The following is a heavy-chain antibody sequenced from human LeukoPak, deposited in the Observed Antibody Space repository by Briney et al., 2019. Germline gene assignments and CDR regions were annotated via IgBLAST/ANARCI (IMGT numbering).Heavy chain of an antibody. CDR1: GYTFTSYA. CDR3: ARDSVAATEYFQH. D-gene: IGHD6-19*01. V-gene: IGHV1-3*01. J-gene: IGHJ1*01. CDR2: INAGNGNT. Sequence: ASVKVSCKASGYTFTSYAMHWVRQAPGQRLEWMGWINAGNGNTKYSQKFQGRVTITRDTSASTAYMELSSLRSEDTAVYYCARDSVAATEYFQHWGQGTLVTVSS.